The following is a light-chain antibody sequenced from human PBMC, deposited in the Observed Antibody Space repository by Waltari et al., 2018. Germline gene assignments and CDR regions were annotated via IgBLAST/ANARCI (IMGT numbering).Light chain of an antibody. CDR2: KAS. J-gene: IGKJ3*01. Sequence: DIQMTQSPPSLSASVGDRVTITCRASQGISSWLAWYQQKPGKAPNLLIYKASSLQSGVPSMFSGSGSGTDFTLTIGSLQPEDFATYYCQQYNSAPFTFGPGTKLDIK. V-gene: IGKV1-12*01. CDR3: QQYNSAPFT. CDR1: QGISSW.